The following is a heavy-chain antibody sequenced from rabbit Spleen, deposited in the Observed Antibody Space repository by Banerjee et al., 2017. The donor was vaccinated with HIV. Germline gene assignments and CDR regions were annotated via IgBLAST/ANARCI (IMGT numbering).Heavy chain of an antibody. Sequence: QEQLEESGGDLVKPEGSLTLTCTASGFDLSSYYYMCWVRQAPGKGLELIGCIYSGSSGSTWYASWAKGRFTVSKTSSTTVTLQMTSLTAADTATYFCARRVTGGLYHINLWGPGTLVTVS. J-gene: IGHJ4*01. CDR3: ARRVTGGLYHINL. V-gene: IGHV1S45*01. CDR2: IYSGSSGST. CDR1: GFDLSSYYY. D-gene: IGHD7-1*01.